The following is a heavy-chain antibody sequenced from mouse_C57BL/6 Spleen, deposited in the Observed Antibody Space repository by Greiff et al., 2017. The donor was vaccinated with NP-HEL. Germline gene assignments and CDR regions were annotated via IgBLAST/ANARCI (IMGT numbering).Heavy chain of an antibody. CDR2: INPSTGGT. D-gene: IGHD1-1*01. CDR1: GYSFTGYY. Sequence: VHVKQSGPELVKPGASVKISCKASGYSFTGYYMHWVKQSSEKSLEWIGEINPSTGGTSYNQKFKGKATLTVDKSSSTAYMQLKSLTSEDSAVYYCARGYYGSSFYAMDYWGQGTSVTVSS. J-gene: IGHJ4*01. CDR3: ARGYYGSSFYAMDY. V-gene: IGHV1-43*01.